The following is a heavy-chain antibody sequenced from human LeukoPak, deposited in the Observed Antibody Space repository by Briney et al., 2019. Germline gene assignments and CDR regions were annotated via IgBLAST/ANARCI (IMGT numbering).Heavy chain of an antibody. Sequence: GGSLRLSCAASGFTFSSYIMNWVRQAPGKGLEWVSSISSSSSYIYYADSVKGRFTISRDNAKNSLYLQMNSLRAEDTAVYYCARDPPFIIGTTFFDYWGQGTLVTVSS. D-gene: IGHD1-20*01. CDR1: GFTFSSYI. CDR3: ARDPPFIIGTTFFDY. V-gene: IGHV3-21*01. CDR2: ISSSSSYI. J-gene: IGHJ4*02.